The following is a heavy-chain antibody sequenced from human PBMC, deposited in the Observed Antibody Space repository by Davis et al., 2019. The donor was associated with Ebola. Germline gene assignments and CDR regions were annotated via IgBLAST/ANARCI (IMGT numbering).Heavy chain of an antibody. CDR2: IIPIFGTA. CDR3: ARELRPSVGLLRSPQGY. CDR1: GGTFSSYA. Sequence: SVKVSCKASGGTFSSYAISWVRQAPGQGLEWMGGIIPIFGTANYAQKFQGRVTISADDSTSTVYMELTSLRSEDTAVYYCARELRPSVGLLRSPQGYWGQGTLVTVSS. V-gene: IGHV1-69*13. J-gene: IGHJ4*02. D-gene: IGHD1-26*01.